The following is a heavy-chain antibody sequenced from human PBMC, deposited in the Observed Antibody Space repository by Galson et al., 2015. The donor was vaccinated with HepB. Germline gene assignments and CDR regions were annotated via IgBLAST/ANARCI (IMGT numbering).Heavy chain of an antibody. Sequence: SLRLSCAASGFTFSNSWMHWVRQAPGKGLVWVSRINGDGSSTDYVASVKGRFTISRDNAKNTFYLQMNSLRAEDTAVYYCARAIGYSYGYAYWGQGTLVTVSS. J-gene: IGHJ4*02. CDR2: INGDGSST. CDR3: ARAIGYSYGYAY. CDR1: GFTFSNSW. D-gene: IGHD5-18*01. V-gene: IGHV3-74*01.